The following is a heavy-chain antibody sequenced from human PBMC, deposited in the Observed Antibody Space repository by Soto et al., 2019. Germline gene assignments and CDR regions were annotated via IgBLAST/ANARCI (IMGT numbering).Heavy chain of an antibody. V-gene: IGHV3-30*18. CDR3: AKGALRWDSYGYFDL. CDR2: ISYDGSNK. Sequence: QVQLVESGGGVVQPGRSLRLSCAASGFTFSSYGMHWVRQAPGKGLEWVAVISYDGSNKYYADSVKGRFTISRDNSKNTLYLQMNSLRAEDTAVYYSAKGALRWDSYGYFDLWGRGTLVTVSS. J-gene: IGHJ2*01. D-gene: IGHD5-18*01. CDR1: GFTFSSYG.